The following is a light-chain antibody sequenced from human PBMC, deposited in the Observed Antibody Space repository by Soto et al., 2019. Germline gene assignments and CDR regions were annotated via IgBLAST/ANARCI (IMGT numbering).Light chain of an antibody. V-gene: IGKV1-9*01. Sequence: DLQLTQSPSFLSASVGDRVTITCRASQGISSYLAWYQQKPGKAPKLLIYKASTLKSGVPSRFSGSGSGTEFTLTISSLQPDDFATYYCQHYNSYSEAFGQGTKVDIK. CDR1: QGISSY. J-gene: IGKJ1*01. CDR3: QHYNSYSEA. CDR2: KAS.